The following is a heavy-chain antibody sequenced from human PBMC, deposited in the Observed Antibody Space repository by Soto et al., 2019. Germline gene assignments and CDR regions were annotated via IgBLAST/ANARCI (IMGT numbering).Heavy chain of an antibody. Sequence: EVQLLESGGGLVQPGGSVRLSCGASGFTFSSYAMSWVRQAPGKGLEWVSAISGNGADTTYAESVRGRFTISRDNSKDTLYLQMNSLRAQDTAVYFCARDPYYHGSGSYYNYWGQGTLVTVSS. CDR3: ARDPYYHGSGSYYNY. D-gene: IGHD3-10*01. CDR2: ISGNGADT. V-gene: IGHV3-23*01. CDR1: GFTFSSYA. J-gene: IGHJ4*02.